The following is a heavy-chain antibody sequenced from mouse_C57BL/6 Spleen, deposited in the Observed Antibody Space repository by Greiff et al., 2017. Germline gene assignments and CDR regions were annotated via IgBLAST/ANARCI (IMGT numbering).Heavy chain of an antibody. CDR1: GYTFTSYW. CDR3: ARGGTGNYFDY. J-gene: IGHJ2*01. V-gene: IGHV1-69*01. D-gene: IGHD4-1*01. CDR2: IDPSDSYT. Sequence: QVQLQQPGAELVMPGASVKLSCKASGYTFTSYWMHWVKQRPGQGLEWIGEIDPSDSYTNYNQKFKGKSTLTVDKSSITAYMQLSSLTSEDSAVYYCARGGTGNYFDYWGQGTTLTVSS.